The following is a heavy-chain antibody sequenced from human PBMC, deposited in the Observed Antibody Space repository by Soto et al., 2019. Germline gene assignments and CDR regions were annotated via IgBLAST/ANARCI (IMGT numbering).Heavy chain of an antibody. D-gene: IGHD3-10*01. J-gene: IGHJ4*02. Sequence: QVQLVESGGGVVQPGRSLRLSCAASGFTFSSYGMHWVRQAPGKGLVWVAVISYDGSNKYYADSVKGRFTISRDNSKNTLSLQMNSLRAEDTAVYYCAKVLPRVPGVINPIDYWRQGTLLTVSS. CDR3: AKVLPRVPGVINPIDY. CDR2: ISYDGSNK. V-gene: IGHV3-30*18. CDR1: GFTFSSYG.